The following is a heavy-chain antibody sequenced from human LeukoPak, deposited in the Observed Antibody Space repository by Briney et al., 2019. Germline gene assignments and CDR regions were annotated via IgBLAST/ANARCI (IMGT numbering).Heavy chain of an antibody. V-gene: IGHV3-20*04. Sequence: GGSLRLSCAASGFTFDDYGMSRVRQAPGKGLEWVSGINWNGGSTGYADSVKGRFTISRDNAKNSLYLQMNSLRAEDTALYYCARDPTYYDFWSGYPDYWGQGTLVTVSS. CDR1: GFTFDDYG. CDR2: INWNGGST. J-gene: IGHJ4*02. D-gene: IGHD3-3*01. CDR3: ARDPTYYDFWSGYPDY.